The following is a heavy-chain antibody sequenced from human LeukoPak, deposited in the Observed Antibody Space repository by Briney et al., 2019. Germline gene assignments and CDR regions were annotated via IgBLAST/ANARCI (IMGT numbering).Heavy chain of an antibody. D-gene: IGHD5-12*01. V-gene: IGHV3-23*01. Sequence: GGSLRLSCAASGFTFSDCAMSWVRQAPGKGLEWVSDISGTGANTYYADSVKGRFTTSRDNSKNTLYVQMNSLRAEDTAIYYCARGRGYRDYDRPLDYWGQGTLVTVSS. CDR1: GFTFSDCA. CDR2: ISGTGANT. J-gene: IGHJ4*02. CDR3: ARGRGYRDYDRPLDY.